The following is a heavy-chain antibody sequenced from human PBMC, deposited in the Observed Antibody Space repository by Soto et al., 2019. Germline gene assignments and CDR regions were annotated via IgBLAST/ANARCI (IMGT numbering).Heavy chain of an antibody. CDR3: ARAPRGNYGYPSYFDY. J-gene: IGHJ4*02. CDR1: GGSISSYY. V-gene: IGHV4-59*01. D-gene: IGHD3-10*01. Sequence: PSETLSLTCPVSGGSISSYYWSWIRPPPGKGLEWIGYIYYSGSTNYNPSLKSRVTISVDTSKNQFSLKLSSVTAADTAVYYCARAPRGNYGYPSYFDYWGQGTLVTVSS. CDR2: IYYSGST.